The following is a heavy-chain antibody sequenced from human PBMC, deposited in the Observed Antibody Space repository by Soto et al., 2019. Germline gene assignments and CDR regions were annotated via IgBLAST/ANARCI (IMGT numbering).Heavy chain of an antibody. Sequence: QVQLVESGGGVVQPGKSLRLSCAASGFTFRSFGMHWVRQAPGKGLEWVAVIWFDGSDRYYADSVKGRFTVSRDNFKNTLYLQMSSLRAEDTAVYYCTRDYTYYPMGGYSSWAFDPWGQGTLVTVSS. CDR2: IWFDGSDR. CDR1: GFTFRSFG. CDR3: TRDYTYYPMGGYSSWAFDP. V-gene: IGHV3-33*01. J-gene: IGHJ5*02. D-gene: IGHD5-18*01.